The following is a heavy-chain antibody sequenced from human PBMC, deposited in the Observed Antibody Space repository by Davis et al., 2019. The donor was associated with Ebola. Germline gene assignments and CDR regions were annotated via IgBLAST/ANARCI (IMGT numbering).Heavy chain of an antibody. J-gene: IGHJ6*02. V-gene: IGHV5-51*01. CDR3: ARHHDTSYFYGMDV. CDR1: GNSFNSHW. Sequence: GESLKISCKDSGNSFNSHWIGWVRQLPGKGLEWMGSIYPGDSDTRYSPSFQGQVTISVDKSISTTYLQWSSLKASDTAMYYCARHHDTSYFYGMDVWGQGTTVTVSS. CDR2: IYPGDSDT. D-gene: IGHD3-22*01.